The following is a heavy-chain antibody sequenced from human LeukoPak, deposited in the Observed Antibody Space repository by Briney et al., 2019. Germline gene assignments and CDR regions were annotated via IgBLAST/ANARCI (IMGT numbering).Heavy chain of an antibody. J-gene: IGHJ4*02. V-gene: IGHV4-38-2*02. D-gene: IGHD3-10*01. CDR3: ARAPPMVRGVMGAFDY. CDR1: GYSISSGYY. CDR2: IYHSGST. Sequence: SETLSLTCTVSGYSISSGYYWGWIRQPPGKGLEWIGSIYHSGSTYYNPSLKSRVTISVDTSKNQFSLKLSSVTAADTAVYYCARAPPMVRGVMGAFDYWGQGTLVTVSS.